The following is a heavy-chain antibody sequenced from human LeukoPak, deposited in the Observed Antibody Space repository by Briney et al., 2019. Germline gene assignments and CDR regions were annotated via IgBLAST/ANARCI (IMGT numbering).Heavy chain of an antibody. J-gene: IGHJ6*03. V-gene: IGHV4-59*01. CDR2: IYYSGST. D-gene: IGHD3-16*01. CDR3: ARDWGVAATPGYMDV. Sequence: SETLSLTCTVSGGSISKYWSWIRQPPGKGLEWIGYIYYSGSTNYNPSLKSRVTISVDTSKNQFSLKLTSVTAADTAVYYCARDWGVAATPGYMDVWGKGTTVTVSS. CDR1: GGSISKY.